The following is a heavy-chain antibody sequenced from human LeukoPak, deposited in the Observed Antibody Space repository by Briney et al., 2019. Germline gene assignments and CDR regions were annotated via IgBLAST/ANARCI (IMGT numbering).Heavy chain of an antibody. D-gene: IGHD6-19*01. J-gene: IGHJ4*02. Sequence: KPSETLSLTCAASGGSISSYYWSWIRQPPGKGLEWIGYIYYSGSTNYNPSLKSRVTISVDTSKNQFSLKLSSVTAADTAVYYCASSGWYPGAFDYWGQGTLVTVSS. CDR2: IYYSGST. CDR1: GGSISSYY. CDR3: ASSGWYPGAFDY. V-gene: IGHV4-59*01.